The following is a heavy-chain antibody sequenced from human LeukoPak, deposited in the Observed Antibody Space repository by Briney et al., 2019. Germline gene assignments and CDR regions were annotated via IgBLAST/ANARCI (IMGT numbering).Heavy chain of an antibody. J-gene: IGHJ2*01. Sequence: KPSGTLSLTCGVSGGSINSSHWWSWVRQPPGKGLEWIGQIYHNENTNYNPSLKSRVTISVDTSKNQVSLKLTSVTAADTAVYYCARDRAAVAGTPYWFFDLWGRGTLVTVSS. CDR2: IYHNENT. CDR1: GGSINSSHW. CDR3: ARDRAAVAGTPYWFFDL. V-gene: IGHV4-4*02. D-gene: IGHD6-19*01.